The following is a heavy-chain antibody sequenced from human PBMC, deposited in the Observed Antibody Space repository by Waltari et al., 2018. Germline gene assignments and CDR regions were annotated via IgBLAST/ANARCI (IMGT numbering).Heavy chain of an antibody. V-gene: IGHV4-34*01. CDR2: INHSGST. D-gene: IGHD3-3*01. CDR1: GGSFSGYY. CDR3: ARGLRWGITIFGVPPRRWFDP. Sequence: QVQLQQWGAGLLKPSETLSLTCAVYGGSFSGYYWSWIRQPPGKGLEWIGEINHSGSTNYNPSLKSRVTISVDTSKNQFSLKLSSVNAADTAVYYCARGLRWGITIFGVPPRRWFDPWGQGTLVTVSS. J-gene: IGHJ5*02.